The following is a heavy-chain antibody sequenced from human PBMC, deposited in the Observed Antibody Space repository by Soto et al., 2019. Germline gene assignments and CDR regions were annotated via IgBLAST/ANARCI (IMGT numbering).Heavy chain of an antibody. Sequence: ASVKVSCKASGNTFTSYDINWVRQATGQGLEYLGWMNPNSGNTAYVQKFQGRVTMTWDTSITTAYMELSGLRSEDTAVYFCARGVKYGAYSRWFDPWGQGTMVTVSS. D-gene: IGHD4-17*01. CDR3: ARGVKYGAYSRWFDP. CDR2: MNPNSGNT. CDR1: GNTFTSYD. J-gene: IGHJ5*02. V-gene: IGHV1-8*01.